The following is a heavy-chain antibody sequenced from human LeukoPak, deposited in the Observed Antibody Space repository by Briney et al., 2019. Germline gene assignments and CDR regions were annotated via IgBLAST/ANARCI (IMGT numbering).Heavy chain of an antibody. CDR2: IYYSGST. CDR3: ARQGDVHTTMLRGVPNWFDP. V-gene: IGHV4-39*01. J-gene: IGHJ5*02. CDR1: GCSISNSSYY. D-gene: IGHD3-10*01. Sequence: SETLSLTCTVSGCSISNSSYYWGWIRQPPGKGLEWIGSIYYSGSTYYNPSLKSRVTISVDTSKNQLSLKLSSVTAADTAVYYCARQGDVHTTMLRGVPNWFDPWGQGTLVTVAS.